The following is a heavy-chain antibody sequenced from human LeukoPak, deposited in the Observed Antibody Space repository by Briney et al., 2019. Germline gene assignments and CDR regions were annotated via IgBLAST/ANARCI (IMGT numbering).Heavy chain of an antibody. J-gene: IGHJ2*01. Sequence: PGGSLRLSCAASGFTFSSFAMSWVRQAPGKGLVWVSRINDDGSSTSYADSVKGRFTISRDNAKNTLYLQMSSLRGEDTAVYYCARARYSGTWTLHIWGRGTLVTVSS. CDR2: INDDGSST. CDR1: GFTFSSFA. CDR3: ARARYSGTWTLHI. V-gene: IGHV3-74*01. D-gene: IGHD6-13*01.